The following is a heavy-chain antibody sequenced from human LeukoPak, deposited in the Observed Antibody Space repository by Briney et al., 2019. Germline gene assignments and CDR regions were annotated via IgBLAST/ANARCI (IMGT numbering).Heavy chain of an antibody. CDR2: ISSGSSTI. CDR3: ARGPGNPTRNDY. J-gene: IGHJ4*02. CDR1: GLTVSSYS. Sequence: GGSLRLSCAASGLTVSSYSMNWVRQAPGKGLEWVSYISSGSSTIYYADSVKGRFTISRDNAKNSLYLQMNSLRVEDTAVYYCARGPGNPTRNDYWGQGTLVTVSS. V-gene: IGHV3-48*01.